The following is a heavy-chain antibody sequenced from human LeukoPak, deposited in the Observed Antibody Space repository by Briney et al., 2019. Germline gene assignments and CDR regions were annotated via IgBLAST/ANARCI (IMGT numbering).Heavy chain of an antibody. CDR2: ISGSGGST. D-gene: IGHD3-10*01. CDR1: GFTFSSYA. J-gene: IGHJ4*02. CDR3: ASYGSGSLDDY. Sequence: PGGSLRLSWAASGFTFSSYAMSWVRQAPGKGLEWVSAISGSGGSTYYADSVKGRFTISRDNSKSTLYLQMNSLRAEDTAVYYCASYGSGSLDDYWGQGTLVTVSS. V-gene: IGHV3-23*01.